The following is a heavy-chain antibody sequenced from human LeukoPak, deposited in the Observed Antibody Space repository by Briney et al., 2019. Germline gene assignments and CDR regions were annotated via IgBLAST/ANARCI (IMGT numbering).Heavy chain of an antibody. J-gene: IGHJ4*02. Sequence: PGGSLRLSCAASGFTFSSYGMHWVRQAPGKGLEWVAVIRYDASNKYYSDSVKGRFTIYRDNSKNTLYLQMNSLRAEDTAVYYCAIEFDYWGQGTLVTVSS. V-gene: IGHV3-30*02. CDR1: GFTFSSYG. CDR3: AIEFDY. CDR2: IRYDASNK.